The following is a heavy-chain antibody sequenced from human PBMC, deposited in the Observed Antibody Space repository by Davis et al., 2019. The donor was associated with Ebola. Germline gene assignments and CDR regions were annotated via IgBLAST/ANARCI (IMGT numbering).Heavy chain of an antibody. J-gene: IGHJ6*03. V-gene: IGHV5-10-1*01. D-gene: IGHD6-13*01. CDR3: ARRAAVGTNYYYYYMDV. Sequence: GGSLRLSCKGSGYSFTSYWITWVRQMPGKGLEWMGRIDPSDSYTDYSPSFQGHVTISTDKSISTAYLQWSSLKASDTAMYYCARRAAVGTNYYYYYMDVWGKGTTVTVSS. CDR2: IDPSDSYT. CDR1: GYSFTSYW.